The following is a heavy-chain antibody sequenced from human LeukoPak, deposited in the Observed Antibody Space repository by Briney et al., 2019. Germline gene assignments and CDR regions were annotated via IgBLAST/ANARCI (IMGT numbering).Heavy chain of an antibody. Sequence: QPGGSLRLSCAASGFPFSSYGMHWVRQAPGEGLEWVAVIWYDGSHKYYAASVKGRFTISRDNSKNTLYLQMNSLRAEDTAVYYCARRNYIVVVPAASYYYYYYMDVWGKGTTVTVSS. V-gene: IGHV3-33*01. CDR1: GFPFSSYG. D-gene: IGHD2-2*01. CDR2: IWYDGSHK. CDR3: ARRNYIVVVPAASYYYYYYMDV. J-gene: IGHJ6*03.